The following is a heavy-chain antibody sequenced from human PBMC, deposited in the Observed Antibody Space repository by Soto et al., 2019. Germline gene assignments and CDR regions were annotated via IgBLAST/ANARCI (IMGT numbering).Heavy chain of an antibody. CDR2: ISGSGGST. D-gene: IGHD2-21*02. Sequence: GGSLRLSCAAPGFTFSSYAMSWVRQAPGKGLEWVSAISGSGGSTYYADSVKGRFTISRDNSKNTLYLQMNSLRAEDTAVYYCAKDGGDPYWYFDLWGRGTLVTVSS. J-gene: IGHJ2*01. CDR1: GFTFSSYA. CDR3: AKDGGDPYWYFDL. V-gene: IGHV3-23*01.